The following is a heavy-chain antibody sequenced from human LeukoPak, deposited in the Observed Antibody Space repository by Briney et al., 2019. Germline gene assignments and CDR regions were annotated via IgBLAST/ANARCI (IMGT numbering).Heavy chain of an antibody. CDR2: INYNGRNT. CDR1: GFTFSIYT. Sequence: PGGSLRLSCAASGFTFSIYTMNWVRQAPGKGLEWVSIINYNGRNTYYADSVKGRFTISRDNSKNMVYLQMNRLRAEDTAIYYCAKDGHCPVSICPTNIAVAGYVDSWGQGTLVTVSS. J-gene: IGHJ4*02. D-gene: IGHD6-19*01. CDR3: AKDGHCPVSICPTNIAVAGYVDS. V-gene: IGHV3-23*01.